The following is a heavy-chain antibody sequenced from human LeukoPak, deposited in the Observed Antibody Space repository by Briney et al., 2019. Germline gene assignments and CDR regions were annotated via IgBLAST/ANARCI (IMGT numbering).Heavy chain of an antibody. CDR3: ARPVPSRLGWFDP. D-gene: IGHD1-1*01. CDR1: GGSISSSSYY. Sequence: PSETLSLTCTVSGGSISSSSYYWSWIRQPPGKGLEWIGYIYYSGSTNYNPSLKSRVTISVDTSKNQFSLKLTSVTAADTAVYYCARPVPSRLGWFDPWGQGTLVTVSS. J-gene: IGHJ5*02. V-gene: IGHV4-61*05. CDR2: IYYSGST.